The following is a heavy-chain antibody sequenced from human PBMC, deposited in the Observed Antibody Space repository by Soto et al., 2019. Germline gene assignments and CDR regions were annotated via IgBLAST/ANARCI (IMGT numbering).Heavy chain of an antibody. D-gene: IGHD3-3*01. CDR2: IHYSGST. CDR3: ASSRSVYDFLRP. V-gene: IGHV4-61*01. CDR1: GCSVNIGTYY. J-gene: IGHJ5*02. Sequence: SETLSLTCTFPGCSVNIGTYYLSWIRQPPGKGLEWIGFIHYSGSTNYNPSLKSRVTISIDTSKNQFSLKLSPVTAADTAVYYCASSRSVYDFLRPWGQGTLVTVSS.